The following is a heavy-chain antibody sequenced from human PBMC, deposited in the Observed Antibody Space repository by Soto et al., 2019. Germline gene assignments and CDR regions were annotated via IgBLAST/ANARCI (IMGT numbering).Heavy chain of an antibody. J-gene: IGHJ4*02. V-gene: IGHV3-23*01. Sequence: PVGSLRLSCAGSGFNFSGYAMSWVRQAPEKGLEWVSSISNSGGTTYYADSVKGRFTISRDNSNSTLYLQMNSLRAEDTAVYYCATRPFHFDYWGQGTLVTVSS. CDR2: ISNSGGTT. CDR1: GFNFSGYA. CDR3: ATRPFHFDY.